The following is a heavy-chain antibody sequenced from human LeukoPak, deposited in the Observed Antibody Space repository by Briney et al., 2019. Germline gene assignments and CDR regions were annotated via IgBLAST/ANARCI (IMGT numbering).Heavy chain of an antibody. Sequence: PGGALRLSCAASGFSFSSYAMNWVRQAPGKGLEWVSTISSTGGSTYYADSVKGRFTISRDNSKNTLYLQMNSLRAEDTAVYYCSKVLHALDCTRIRCYGFGPWGQGTLVTVSS. J-gene: IGHJ5*02. CDR2: ISSTGGST. V-gene: IGHV3-23*01. CDR3: SKVLHALDCTRIRCYGFGP. CDR1: GFSFSSYA. D-gene: IGHD2-2*01.